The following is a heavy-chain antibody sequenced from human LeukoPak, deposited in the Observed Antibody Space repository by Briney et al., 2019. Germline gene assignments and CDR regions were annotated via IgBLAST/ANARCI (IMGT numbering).Heavy chain of an antibody. Sequence: ASVKVSCKASGYTFTGYYIHWVRQATGQGLEWMGWMNPNSGNTGYAQKFQGRVTMTRNTSISTAYMELSSLRSEDTAVYYCARVHLSSSSDYWGQGTLVTVSS. J-gene: IGHJ4*02. V-gene: IGHV1-8*02. CDR2: MNPNSGNT. CDR1: GYTFTGYY. CDR3: ARVHLSSSSDY. D-gene: IGHD6-13*01.